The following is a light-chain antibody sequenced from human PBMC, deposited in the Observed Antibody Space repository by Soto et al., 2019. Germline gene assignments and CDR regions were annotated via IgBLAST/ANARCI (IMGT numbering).Light chain of an antibody. J-gene: IGKJ2*01. Sequence: EIVLTQSPGTLSLSPGERATLSCRASQSVRNTFLAWYQQKPGQAPRLLIYGASSRATGIPDRFSGSGSGTDFTLTISTLEPEDSAVYYCQQFGSSRYTFGQGTKLQIK. CDR1: QSVRNTF. CDR2: GAS. V-gene: IGKV3-20*01. CDR3: QQFGSSRYT.